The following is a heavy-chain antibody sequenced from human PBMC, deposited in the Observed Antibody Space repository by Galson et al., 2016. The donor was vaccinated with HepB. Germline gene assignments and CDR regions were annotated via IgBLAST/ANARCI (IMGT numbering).Heavy chain of an antibody. CDR2: IRRGFDT. D-gene: IGHD2-8*01. V-gene: IGHV3-23*01. Sequence: SLRLSCAVSGFTFSDYGMSWLRQGPEKGLEGVSGIRRGFDTYFAESVKGRFTISRDNSTNTLYLQMKSLTAEDTAVYHCATGGATKFDSFDVWGQGTTVTVSS. CDR1: GFTFSDYG. J-gene: IGHJ3*01. CDR3: ATGGATKFDSFDV.